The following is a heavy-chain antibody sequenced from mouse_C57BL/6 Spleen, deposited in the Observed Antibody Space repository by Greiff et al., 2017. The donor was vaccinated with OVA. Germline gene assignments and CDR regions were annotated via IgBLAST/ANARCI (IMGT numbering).Heavy chain of an antibody. CDR1: GYAFSSYW. Sequence: QVQLQQSGAELVKPGASVKISCKASGYAFSSYWMNWVKQRPGKGLEWIGQIYPGDGDTNYNGKFKGKATLTADKSSSTAYMQLSSLTSEDSAVYFCARFYGSSWYFDVWGTGTTVTVSS. V-gene: IGHV1-80*01. CDR3: ARFYGSSWYFDV. CDR2: IYPGDGDT. D-gene: IGHD1-1*01. J-gene: IGHJ1*03.